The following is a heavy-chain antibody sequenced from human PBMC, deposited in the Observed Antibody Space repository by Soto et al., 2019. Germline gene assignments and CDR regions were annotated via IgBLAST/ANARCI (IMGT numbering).Heavy chain of an antibody. CDR3: QKEPALYGDQW. Sequence: PGGSLRLSCAASGFTFSSYGMHWVRQAPGKGLEWVAVISYDGSNKYYADSVKGRFTISRDNSKNTLYLQMNSLRAEDTAVYYCQKEPALYGDQWWGQGTLVTVCS. CDR1: GFTFSSYG. CDR2: ISYDGSNK. J-gene: IGHJ4*02. D-gene: IGHD4-17*01. V-gene: IGHV3-30*18.